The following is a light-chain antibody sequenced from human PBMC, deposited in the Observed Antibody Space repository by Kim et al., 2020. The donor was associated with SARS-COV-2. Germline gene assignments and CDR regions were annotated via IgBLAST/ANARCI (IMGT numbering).Light chain of an antibody. CDR3: QQRSNWPPYT. CDR1: QSINNF. V-gene: IGKV3-11*01. CDR2: DAS. Sequence: EIVLTQSPATLSLSPGDRATLSCRASQSINNFLAWYQQKPGQAPRLLIYDASNRATGIPARFSGSGSGADFSLTISSLEPDDFAVYYCQQRSNWPPYTFGQGTKLEIK. J-gene: IGKJ2*01.